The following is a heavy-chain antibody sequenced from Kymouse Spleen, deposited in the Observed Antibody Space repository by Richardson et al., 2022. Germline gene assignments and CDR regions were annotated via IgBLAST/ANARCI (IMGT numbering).Heavy chain of an antibody. CDR2: INHSGST. CDR1: GGSFSGYY. J-gene: IGHJ3*02. V-gene: IGHV4-34*01. Sequence: QVQLQQWGAGLLKPSETLSLTCAVYGGSFSGYYWSWIRQPPGKGLEWIGEINHSGSTNYNPSLKSRVTISVDTSKNQFSLKLSSVTAADTAVYYCARGRDFWSGSDAFDIWGQGTMVTVSS. CDR3: ARGRDFWSGSDAFDI. D-gene: IGHD3-3*01.